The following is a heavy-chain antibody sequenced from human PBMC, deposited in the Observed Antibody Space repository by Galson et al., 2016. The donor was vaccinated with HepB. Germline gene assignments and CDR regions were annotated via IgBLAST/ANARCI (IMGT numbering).Heavy chain of an antibody. CDR2: IKSNPDGGTT. CDR1: GFTFSNAW. CDR3: TKTARLRGVPMVY. Sequence: SLRLSCAVSGFTFSNAWMSWVRQAPGKGLEWVGRIKSNPDGGTTDYAAPVKGRFIISRVDSKTTLYLQMNSLKTEDTAVDYCTKTARLRGVPMVYWGQGTLVTVSS. D-gene: IGHD3-10*01. V-gene: IGHV3-15*01. J-gene: IGHJ4*02.